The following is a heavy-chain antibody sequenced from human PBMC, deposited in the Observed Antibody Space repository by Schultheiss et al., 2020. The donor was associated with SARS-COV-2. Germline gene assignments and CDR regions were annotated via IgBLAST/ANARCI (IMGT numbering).Heavy chain of an antibody. CDR2: INHSGST. D-gene: IGHD4-17*01. CDR1: GGSISSYY. Sequence: SETLSLTCTVSGGSISSYYWSWIRQPPGKGLEWIGEINHSGSTNYNPSLKSRITMSVDTSKNQFYLKLSSVTAADTAVYYCARQGYGDYVWFDPWGQGTLVTVSS. J-gene: IGHJ5*02. V-gene: IGHV4-34*10. CDR3: ARQGYGDYVWFDP.